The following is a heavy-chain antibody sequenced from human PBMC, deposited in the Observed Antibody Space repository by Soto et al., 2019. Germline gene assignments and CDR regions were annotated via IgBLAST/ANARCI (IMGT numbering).Heavy chain of an antibody. CDR1: GCTFSSYA. J-gene: IGHJ6*01. D-gene: IGHD3-10*01. CDR3: ARDMVRGVIYSHYGMDV. Sequence: SVKVSCKACGCTFSSYAISWVRQAPGQGREWMGGIIPIFGTANYAQKFQGRVTITADKSTSTAYMELSSLRSEDTAVYYCARDMVRGVIYSHYGMDVWGQATTVSVSS. V-gene: IGHV1-69*06. CDR2: IIPIFGTA.